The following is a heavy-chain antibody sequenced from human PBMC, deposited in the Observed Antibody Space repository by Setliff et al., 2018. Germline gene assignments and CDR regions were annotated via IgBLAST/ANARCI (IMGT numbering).Heavy chain of an antibody. V-gene: IGHV4-34*01. CDR2: INHSGTT. J-gene: IGHJ4*02. D-gene: IGHD7-27*01. CDR1: GGSFSSFY. CDR3: AKFGPLDLTGDWAFDN. Sequence: PSETLSLTCAVYGGSFSSFYWSWIRQPPGKGLEWIGEINHSGTTTYNPSLKSRFTISVDTSRKQFSLRLTSVTAADTAVYYCAKFGPLDLTGDWAFDNWGQGTLVTVSS.